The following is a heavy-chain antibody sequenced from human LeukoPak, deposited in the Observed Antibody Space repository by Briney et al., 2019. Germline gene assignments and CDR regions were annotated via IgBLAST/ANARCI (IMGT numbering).Heavy chain of an antibody. CDR2: IHHSGTT. V-gene: IGHV4-34*01. CDR1: GGSFSGYY. J-gene: IGHJ5*02. CDR3: ANGAQGGYWVKGDWFDP. D-gene: IGHD1-26*01. Sequence: SETLSLTCAVYGGSFSGYYWTWIRQPPGKGLEWIGEIHHSGTTNYNPSLKSRVTISVDTSKNQFSLKLNSVTAADTAVYYCANGAQGGYWVKGDWFDPWGQGTLVTVSS.